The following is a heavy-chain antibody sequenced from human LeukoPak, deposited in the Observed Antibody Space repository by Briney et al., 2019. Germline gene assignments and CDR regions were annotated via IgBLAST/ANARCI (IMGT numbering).Heavy chain of an antibody. J-gene: IGHJ4*02. CDR2: ISYDGSNK. V-gene: IGHV3-30*03. CDR3: AVLSPTLDY. Sequence: PGGSLRLSCAASTFSIRNYWMHWVRQAPGKGLEWVAVISYDGSNKYYADSVKGRFTISRDNSKNTLYLQMNSLRAEDTAVYYCAVLSPTLDYWGQGTLVTVSS. CDR1: TFSIRNYW. D-gene: IGHD3-16*01.